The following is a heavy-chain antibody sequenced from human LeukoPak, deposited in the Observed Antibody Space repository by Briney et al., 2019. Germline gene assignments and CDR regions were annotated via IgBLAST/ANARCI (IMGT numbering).Heavy chain of an antibody. CDR3: ARASYDSSGTDRPFDY. J-gene: IGHJ4*02. CDR2: IYSGGST. V-gene: IGHV3-66*01. D-gene: IGHD3-22*01. CDR1: GFTFSSYG. Sequence: GGSLRLSCAASGFTFSSYGMHWVRQAPGKGLEWVSVIYSGGSTYYADSVKGRFTISRDNSKNTLYLQMNSLRAEDTAVYYCARASYDSSGTDRPFDYWGQGTLVTVSS.